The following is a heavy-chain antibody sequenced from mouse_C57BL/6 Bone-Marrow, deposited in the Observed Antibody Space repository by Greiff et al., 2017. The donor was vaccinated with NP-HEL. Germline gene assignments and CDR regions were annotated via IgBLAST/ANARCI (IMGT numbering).Heavy chain of an antibody. D-gene: IGHD1-2*01. CDR2: IDPETGGT. V-gene: IGHV1-15*01. CDR3: TSLLEGYFDV. J-gene: IGHJ1*03. CDR1: GYTFTDYE. Sequence: QVQLKESGAELVRPGASVTLSCKASGYTFTDYEMHWVKQTPVHGLEWIGAIDPETGGTAYNQKFKGKAILTADKSSSTAYMELRSLTSEDSAVYYCTSLLEGYFDVWGTGTTVTVSS.